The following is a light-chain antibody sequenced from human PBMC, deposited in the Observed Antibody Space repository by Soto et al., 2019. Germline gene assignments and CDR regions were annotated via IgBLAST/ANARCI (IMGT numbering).Light chain of an antibody. Sequence: QSVLSQPPSTSGTPGQRVTISCSGGTSNIGTYTVSWYQQFPETAPRLLIYGSDRRPSGVPDRFSGSKSGTSASLSIGGLHSEDEAHYYCAAWDDSLGGQTFGGGTKVTVL. J-gene: IGLJ2*01. CDR3: AAWDDSLGGQT. CDR2: GSD. V-gene: IGLV1-44*01. CDR1: TSNIGTYT.